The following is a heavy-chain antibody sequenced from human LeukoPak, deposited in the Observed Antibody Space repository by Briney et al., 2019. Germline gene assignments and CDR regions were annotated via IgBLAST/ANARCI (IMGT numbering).Heavy chain of an antibody. CDR1: GFTFRSYG. J-gene: IGHJ6*02. V-gene: IGHV3-33*01. CDR3: AREGYCSSTSCFERGMDV. CDR2: IWYDGSNK. Sequence: GGSLRLSCEASGFTFRSYGMHWVRQAPGKGLEWVAVIWYDGSNKYYADSVKGRFTISRDNSKNTLSPQMNSLTAADTAVYHCAREGYCSSTSCFERGMDVWGQGTTVTVSS. D-gene: IGHD2-2*01.